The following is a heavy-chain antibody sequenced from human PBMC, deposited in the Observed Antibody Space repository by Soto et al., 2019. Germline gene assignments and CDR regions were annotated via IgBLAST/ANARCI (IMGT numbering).Heavy chain of an antibody. Sequence: QVQLQESGPGLVKPSETLSLTCTVSGGSISSYYWSWIRQPPGKGLEWIGYIYYSGSTNYNPSLKRRVPISVDTSKTPFSLKLSSVTAADTAVYYCARDGAVAGTGVWFDPWGQGTLVTVSS. CDR2: IYYSGST. D-gene: IGHD6-19*01. V-gene: IGHV4-59*01. CDR3: ARDGAVAGTGVWFDP. J-gene: IGHJ5*02. CDR1: GGSISSYY.